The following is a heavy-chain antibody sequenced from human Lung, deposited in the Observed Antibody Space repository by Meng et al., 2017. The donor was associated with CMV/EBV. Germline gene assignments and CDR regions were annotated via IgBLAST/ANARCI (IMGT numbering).Heavy chain of an antibody. CDR2: SSSSGNIK. D-gene: IGHD1-26*01. CDR3: ARDFSAVHNWFDA. J-gene: IGHJ5*02. CDR1: GFIFSYYC. V-gene: IGHV3-11*04. Sequence: CAASGFIFSYYCMNWSRQAPGKGLEWVSYSSSSGNIKKYADSVEGRFTISRDNAKKSLYLQMNSLRAEDTAFYYCARDFSAVHNWFDAWGRGTLVTVSS.